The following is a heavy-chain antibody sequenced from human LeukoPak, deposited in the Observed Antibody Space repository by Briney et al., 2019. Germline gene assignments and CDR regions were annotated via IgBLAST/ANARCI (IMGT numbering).Heavy chain of an antibody. D-gene: IGHD2-15*01. CDR3: AKGVVAATNAAYYGMDV. Sequence: GRSLSLSCAASGFTFSNYGMHWVRQAPGKGLGWVAVISYDESDKYYADSVKGRFTICRDNSKNTLYLQMNSLRPEDTAVYYCAKGVVAATNAAYYGMDVWGQGTTVTVSS. CDR1: GFTFSNYG. J-gene: IGHJ6*02. V-gene: IGHV3-30*18. CDR2: ISYDESDK.